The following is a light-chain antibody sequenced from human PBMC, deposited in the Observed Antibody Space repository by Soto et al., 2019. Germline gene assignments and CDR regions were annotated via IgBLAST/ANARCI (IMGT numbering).Light chain of an antibody. CDR1: NIGSKT. J-gene: IGLJ3*02. CDR2: GDS. Sequence: SYVVTQPPSVSVAPGQTATITCGGNNIGSKTVHWYQQKPGQAPVLVVYGDSARHSGIPDRFSGSNSGNPATLTISRVEAGDEADYYCQVWDSATDHVVFGGGTKVTVL. V-gene: IGLV3-21*02. CDR3: QVWDSATDHVV.